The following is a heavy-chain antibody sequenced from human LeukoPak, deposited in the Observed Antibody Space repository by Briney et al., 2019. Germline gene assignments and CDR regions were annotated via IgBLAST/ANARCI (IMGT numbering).Heavy chain of an antibody. CDR3: AKDSSGSAFDY. V-gene: IGHV3-9*01. Sequence: PGGSLRLSCAASGFTFDDYAMHWVRQGPGKGLEWVSGISWNSGSIGYADSVKGRFTISRDNAKNSLYLQMNSLRAEDTALYYCAKDSSGSAFDYWGQGTLVTVSS. J-gene: IGHJ4*02. D-gene: IGHD6-19*01. CDR1: GFTFDDYA. CDR2: ISWNSGSI.